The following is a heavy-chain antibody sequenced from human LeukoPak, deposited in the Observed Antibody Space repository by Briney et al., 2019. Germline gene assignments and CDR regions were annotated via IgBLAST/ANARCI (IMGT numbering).Heavy chain of an antibody. D-gene: IGHD3-3*01. V-gene: IGHV4-39*07. CDR3: ARDPDFWSGYYNFDY. CDR2: ISYSGTT. CDR1: GGSISSTSYY. J-gene: IGHJ4*02. Sequence: SETLSLTCSVSGGSISSTSYYWGWIRQPPGKGLEWIGSISYSGTTYYNPSLKSRVTISVDTSKNQFSLKLNSVTAADTAVYYCARDPDFWSGYYNFDYWGQGTLVTVSS.